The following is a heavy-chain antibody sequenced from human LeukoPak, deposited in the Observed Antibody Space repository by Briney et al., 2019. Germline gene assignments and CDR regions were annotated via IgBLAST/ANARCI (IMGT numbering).Heavy chain of an antibody. V-gene: IGHV4-34*01. CDR2: INHSGST. J-gene: IGHJ4*02. D-gene: IGHD6-13*01. Sequence: SETLSLTCAVYGGSFSGYYWSWIRHPPGKGLEWIGEINHSGSTNYNPSLKSRVTISVDTSKNQFSLKLSSVTAADTAVYYCARVVRAAAGTGGYDYWGQGTLVTVSS. CDR3: ARVVRAAAGTGGYDY. CDR1: GGSFSGYY.